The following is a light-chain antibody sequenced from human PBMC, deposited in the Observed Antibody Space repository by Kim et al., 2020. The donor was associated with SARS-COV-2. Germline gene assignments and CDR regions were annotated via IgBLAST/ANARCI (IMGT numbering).Light chain of an antibody. CDR3: AAWDDSLKGPV. V-gene: IGLV1-44*01. CDR2: SNN. Sequence: ELTQPPSASGTPGQRVTISCSGSSSNIGSNTVNWYQQLPGTAPKLLIYSNNQRPSGVPDRFSGSKSGTSASLAISGLQSEDEADYYCAAWDDSLKGPVFGGGTQLTVL. CDR1: SSNIGSNT. J-gene: IGLJ3*02.